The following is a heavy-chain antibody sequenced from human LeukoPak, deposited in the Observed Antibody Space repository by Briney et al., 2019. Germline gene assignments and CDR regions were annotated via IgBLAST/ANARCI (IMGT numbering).Heavy chain of an antibody. V-gene: IGHV3-7*01. Sequence: PGGSLRLSCAASGFTFSSYWMSWVRQAPGKGLEWVANIKQDGSEKYYVDSVKDRFTISRDNAKNSLYLQMNSLRAEDTAVYYCAREDSGYDLDYWGQGTLVTVSS. CDR2: IKQDGSEK. CDR3: AREDSGYDLDY. CDR1: GFTFSSYW. J-gene: IGHJ4*02. D-gene: IGHD5-12*01.